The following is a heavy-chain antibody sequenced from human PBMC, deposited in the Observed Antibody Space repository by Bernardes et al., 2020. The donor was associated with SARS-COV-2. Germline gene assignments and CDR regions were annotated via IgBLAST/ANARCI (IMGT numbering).Heavy chain of an antibody. CDR1: GFTFSGYG. V-gene: IGHV3-23*01. Sequence: GGSLRLSCAASGFTFSGYGMTWVRQAPGKGLEWVSSLSGSGADTYYADAVKGRFTISRDNSRNRLYLQMNSLRAEDTALYYCAKAYTFYFDNSGYMDAFDAWGQGTLVTVSS. CDR2: LSGSGADT. CDR3: AKAYTFYFDNSGYMDAFDA. J-gene: IGHJ3*01. D-gene: IGHD3-22*01.